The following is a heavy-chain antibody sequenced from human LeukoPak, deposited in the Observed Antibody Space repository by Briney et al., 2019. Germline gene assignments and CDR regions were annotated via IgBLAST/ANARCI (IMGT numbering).Heavy chain of an antibody. J-gene: IGHJ4*02. CDR1: GFTFSNAR. V-gene: IGHV3-15*07. CDR2: IKSKTDGETT. D-gene: IGHD6-19*01. CDR3: TTSFLAVAGYYFDY. Sequence: GGSLRLSCVVSGFTFSNARLNWVRQAPGQGLEWVGRIKSKTDGETTDYAAPVKGRFTVSRDDSKTTLYPQMNSLQTEDTAVYYCTTSFLAVAGYYFDYWGQGTLVTVSS.